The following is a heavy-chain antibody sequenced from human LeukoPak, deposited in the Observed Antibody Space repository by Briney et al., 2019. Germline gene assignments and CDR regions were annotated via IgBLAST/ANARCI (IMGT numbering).Heavy chain of an antibody. CDR1: GYSFTSYW. V-gene: IGHV5-51*01. CDR3: ARGSIAVAGGRAFDI. D-gene: IGHD6-19*01. Sequence: GESLKISCKGSGYSFTSYWIGWVRQMPGKGLEWMGIIYPGDSDTRYSPSFQGQVTISADKSISTAYLQWSSLKASDTAMYYCARGSIAVAGGRAFDIWGQGTMVTVSP. CDR2: IYPGDSDT. J-gene: IGHJ3*02.